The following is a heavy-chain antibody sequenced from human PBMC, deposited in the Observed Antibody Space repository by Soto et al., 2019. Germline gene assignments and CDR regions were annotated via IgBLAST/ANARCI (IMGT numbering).Heavy chain of an antibody. CDR3: AVIGVVAATHWFDP. V-gene: IGHV3-21*01. CDR2: ISSSSTYI. D-gene: IGHD2-15*01. CDR1: GFTFSSYS. Sequence: EVQLVESGGGLVKPGGSLRLSCAASGFTFSSYSMNWVRQAPGKGLEWVSSISSSSTYIYYADSAKGRFTISRDNAKNSLYLQMNSLRAEATALYYCAVIGVVAATHWFDPWGQGTLVTVSS. J-gene: IGHJ5*02.